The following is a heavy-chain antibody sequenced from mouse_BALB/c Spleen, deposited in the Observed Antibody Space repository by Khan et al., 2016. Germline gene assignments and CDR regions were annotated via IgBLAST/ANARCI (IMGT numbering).Heavy chain of an antibody. Sequence: EVQLQESGPDLVKPSQSLSLTCTVTGYSITSIYSWHWIRQFPGNKLEWMDYIHSSGSTNYNPSLKSRISITRDTSKNQFFLQLNSVTTEDTATYYCTRGDYFGSSWYFDVWGAGTTVTVSS. D-gene: IGHD1-1*01. CDR3: TRGDYFGSSWYFDV. V-gene: IGHV3-1*02. CDR1: GYSITSIYS. J-gene: IGHJ1*01. CDR2: IHSSGST.